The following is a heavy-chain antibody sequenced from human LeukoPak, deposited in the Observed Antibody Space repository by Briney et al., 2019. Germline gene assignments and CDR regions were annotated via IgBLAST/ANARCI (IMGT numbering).Heavy chain of an antibody. V-gene: IGHV4-31*03. CDR3: ARDSGDWFDP. Sequence: SKTLSLTCTDSGGSISSGGHYWSWIRQHPGKGLEWIGYIYYSGSTYYTPSLKSRVTISVDTSKNQFSLKLNSVTAADTAVYYCARDSGDWFDPWGQGTLVTVSS. CDR1: GGSISSGGHY. CDR2: IYYSGST. J-gene: IGHJ5*02.